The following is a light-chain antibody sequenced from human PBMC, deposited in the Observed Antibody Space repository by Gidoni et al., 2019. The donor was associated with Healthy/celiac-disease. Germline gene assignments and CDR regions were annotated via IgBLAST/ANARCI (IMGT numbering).Light chain of an antibody. CDR2: RNN. CDR3: AAWDDSLSGPGV. V-gene: IGLV1-47*01. Sequence: QSVLTHPPSASGTPGQRVTISCSGSSSNIGSNYVYWYQPLPGTAPKLLIYRNNPRPSGVPDRFSGSKSGTSASLAISGLRSEDEADYYCAAWDDSLSGPGVFGGGTKLTVL. J-gene: IGLJ2*01. CDR1: SSNIGSNY.